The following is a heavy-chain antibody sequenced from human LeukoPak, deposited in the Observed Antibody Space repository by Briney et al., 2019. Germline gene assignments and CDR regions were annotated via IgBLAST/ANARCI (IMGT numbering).Heavy chain of an antibody. CDR2: IYYSGST. D-gene: IGHD2-8*01. CDR3: ASLRVVPTNLPTTFDY. V-gene: IGHV4-59*08. CDR1: GGSISSYY. J-gene: IGHJ4*02. Sequence: PSETLSLTCTVSGGSISSYYWGWIRQPPGKGLEWIGYIYYSGSTNYNPSLKSRVTISVDTSKNQFSLKLSSVTAADTAVYYCASLRVVPTNLPTTFDYWGQGTLVTVSS.